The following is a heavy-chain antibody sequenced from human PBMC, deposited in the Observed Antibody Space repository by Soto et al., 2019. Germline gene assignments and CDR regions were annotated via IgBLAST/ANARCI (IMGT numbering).Heavy chain of an antibody. CDR2: IYPGDSDT. Sequence: GESLKISCKGSGYSFTSYWIGWVRQMPGKGLEWMGIIYPGDSDTRYSPSFQGQVTISANKTISTAFLQWSSLKASDTAMYYCARQAYDFVSADYYYYMDVWGKGTTVTVSS. CDR1: GYSFTSYW. D-gene: IGHD3-3*01. CDR3: ARQAYDFVSADYYYYMDV. J-gene: IGHJ6*03. V-gene: IGHV5-51*01.